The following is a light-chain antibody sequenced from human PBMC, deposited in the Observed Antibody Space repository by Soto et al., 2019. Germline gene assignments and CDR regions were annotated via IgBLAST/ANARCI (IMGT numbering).Light chain of an antibody. Sequence: EIVLTQFPPTLSVSPGERAPLSCRPSQSVSGNLAWYQQKPGQAPRLLIYGASTRATGIPARFSGSGSGTEFTLTISSLQSEDFAVYYCQQYNNWPPWTFGQGTKVEIK. CDR1: QSVSGN. J-gene: IGKJ1*01. CDR3: QQYNNWPPWT. V-gene: IGKV3-15*01. CDR2: GAS.